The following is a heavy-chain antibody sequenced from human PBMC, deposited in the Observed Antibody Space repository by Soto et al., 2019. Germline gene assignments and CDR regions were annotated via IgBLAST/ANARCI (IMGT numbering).Heavy chain of an antibody. CDR3: ARGYSSSWYYYYYGMDV. D-gene: IGHD6-13*01. Sequence: QVPLVQSGAEVKKPGASVKVSCKASGYTFTSYGISWVRQAPGHGLEWMGWISAYNGNTNYAQKLQGRVTMTTDTSTSTADMELRSLRSDDTAVYYCARGYSSSWYYYYYGMDVWGQGTTVTVSS. V-gene: IGHV1-18*01. J-gene: IGHJ6*02. CDR2: ISAYNGNT. CDR1: GYTFTSYG.